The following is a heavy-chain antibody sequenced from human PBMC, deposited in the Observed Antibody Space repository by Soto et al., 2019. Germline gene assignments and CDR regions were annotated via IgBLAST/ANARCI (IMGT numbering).Heavy chain of an antibody. D-gene: IGHD5-12*01. J-gene: IGHJ4*02. V-gene: IGHV1-69*02. CDR3: ARGSYRGYDSQIDY. CDR2: IIPILGIA. CDR1: GGTFSSYT. Sequence: QVQLVQSGAEVKKPGSSVQVSCKASGGTFSSYTISWVRQAPGQGLEWMGRIIPILGIANYAQKFHGRVTITADKSTSTAYMELSSLRSEDTAGYYCARGSYRGYDSQIDYWGQGTLVTVSS.